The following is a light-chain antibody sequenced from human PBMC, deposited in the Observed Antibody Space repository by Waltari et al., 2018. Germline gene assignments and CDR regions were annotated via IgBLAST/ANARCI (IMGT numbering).Light chain of an antibody. CDR2: AAS. V-gene: IGKV1-9*01. CDR1: QGISNY. Sequence: IQLTQSPSSLSASVGDRVTITCRASQGISNYLAWYQQKPGKAPKLLIYAASTLQSGVPSRFSGRGSGTDFTLTISSLQPEDCATDYCQQLNSYQWTFGQGTKVEIK. J-gene: IGKJ1*01. CDR3: QQLNSYQWT.